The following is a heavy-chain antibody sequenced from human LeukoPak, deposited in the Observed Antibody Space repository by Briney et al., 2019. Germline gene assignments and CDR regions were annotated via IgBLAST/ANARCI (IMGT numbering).Heavy chain of an antibody. CDR3: ARGDSHSGSYMVDY. CDR2: IYHSGST. V-gene: IGHV4-38-2*02. CDR1: GYSISSGYY. Sequence: SETLSLTCTVSGYSISSGYYWGWIRQPPGKGLEWIGSIYHSGSTYYNPSLKSRVTISVDTSKNQFSLKLSSVTAADTAVYYCARGDSHSGSYMVDYWGQGTLVTVSS. J-gene: IGHJ4*02. D-gene: IGHD1-26*01.